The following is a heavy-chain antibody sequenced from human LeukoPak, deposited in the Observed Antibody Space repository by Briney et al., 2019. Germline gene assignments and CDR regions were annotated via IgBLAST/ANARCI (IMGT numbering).Heavy chain of an antibody. CDR3: ARGIYCTGTNCRRSYYYYHYYSMDV. D-gene: IGHD2-2*01. J-gene: IGHJ6*02. CDR1: GFTFSSYG. CDR2: IWYDGTNE. V-gene: IGHV3-33*01. Sequence: PGGSLRLSCAASGFTFSSYGMHWVRQAPGKGLEWVAVIWYDGTNEYYADSVKGRLTISRDYSKNTLYLQVNSLRAEDTAVYYCARGIYCTGTNCRRSYYYYHYYSMDVWGQGTTVTVSS.